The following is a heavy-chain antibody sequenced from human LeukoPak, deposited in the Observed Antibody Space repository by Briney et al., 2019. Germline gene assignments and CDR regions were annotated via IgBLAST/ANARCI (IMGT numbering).Heavy chain of an antibody. CDR2: INHSGST. J-gene: IGHJ6*04. Sequence: SETLSLTCAVYGGSFSGYYWSWIRQPPGKGLEWIGEINHSGSTNHNPSLKSRVTISVDTSKNQFSLKLSSVTAADTAVYYCARGGITYCSGGSCSYRYYYYGMDVWGKGTTVTVSS. V-gene: IGHV4-34*01. D-gene: IGHD2-15*01. CDR1: GGSFSGYY. CDR3: ARGGITYCSGGSCSYRYYYYGMDV.